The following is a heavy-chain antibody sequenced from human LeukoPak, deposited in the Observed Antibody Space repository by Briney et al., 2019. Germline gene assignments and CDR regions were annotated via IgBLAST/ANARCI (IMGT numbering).Heavy chain of an antibody. CDR2: INHSGRT. J-gene: IGHJ6*02. V-gene: IGHV4-34*01. CDR3: ARDVVVVPAAIHYGMDV. D-gene: IGHD2-2*01. Sequence: SETLSLTCAVYGGCFSDNFWGWIRQPPGKRLEWIGEINHSGRTYYNPSLKSRVTISVDTSKNQFSLNLSSVTAADTAVYYCARDVVVVPAAIHYGMDVWGQGTTVTVSS. CDR1: GGCFSDNF.